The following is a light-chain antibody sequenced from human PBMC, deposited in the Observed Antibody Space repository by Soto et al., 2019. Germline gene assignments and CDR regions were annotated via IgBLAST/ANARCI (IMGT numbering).Light chain of an antibody. CDR1: QSISSS. V-gene: IGKV3-15*01. CDR2: GAS. Sequence: EIVMTQSPATLSVSPGERATLSCRASQSISSSLAWYQQKPGQAPRLLIYGASTRATGIPARFSGSGSGTDFALTISSLQSEDFAVYYCQQYTNWPTYTFGQGTKLEIK. CDR3: QQYTNWPTYT. J-gene: IGKJ2*01.